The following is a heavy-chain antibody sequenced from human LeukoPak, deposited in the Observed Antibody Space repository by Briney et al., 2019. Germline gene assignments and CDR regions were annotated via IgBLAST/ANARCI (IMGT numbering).Heavy chain of an antibody. D-gene: IGHD1-26*01. CDR3: AKDLGSSIFDY. Sequence: GGSLRLSCAASGFTFSSYAMSWVRQSPGKGLEWVSAISGSAGSTYYADSVKGRFTISRDNSKNTLYLQMNSLRAEDTAVYYCAKDLGSSIFDYWGQGTLVTVSS. CDR2: ISGSAGST. J-gene: IGHJ4*02. CDR1: GFTFSSYA. V-gene: IGHV3-23*01.